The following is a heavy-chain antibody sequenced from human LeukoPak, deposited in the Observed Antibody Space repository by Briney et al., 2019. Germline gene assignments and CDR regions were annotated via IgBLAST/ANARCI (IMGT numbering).Heavy chain of an antibody. CDR1: GGSISSSSYY. Sequence: PETLSLTCNVSGGSISSSSYYWGWIRQPPGKGLEWIGSIYYSGSTYYNPSLKSRVTTSVDTSKNQFSLKLSSVTGADTAVYHCARLSCSGGSCYGPYDYWGQGTLVTVSS. V-gene: IGHV4-39*01. CDR3: ARLSCSGGSCYGPYDY. D-gene: IGHD2-15*01. J-gene: IGHJ4*02. CDR2: IYYSGST.